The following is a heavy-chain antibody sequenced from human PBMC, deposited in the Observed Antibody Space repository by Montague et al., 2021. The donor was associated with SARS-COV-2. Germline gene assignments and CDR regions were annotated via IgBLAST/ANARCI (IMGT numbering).Heavy chain of an antibody. V-gene: IGHV4-59*11. CDR1: GGSISSHY. D-gene: IGHD3-10*01. CDR2: INYSGGT. Sequence: SETLSLTCAVSGGSISSHYWSFIRQPPVKGLEWIAYINYSGGTNYNPSLKSRVTISVGTSKNHFSLQLRYVTTADTAVYFCARATSVRGAVNWFDPWGQGTLVTVSS. CDR3: ARATSVRGAVNWFDP. J-gene: IGHJ5*02.